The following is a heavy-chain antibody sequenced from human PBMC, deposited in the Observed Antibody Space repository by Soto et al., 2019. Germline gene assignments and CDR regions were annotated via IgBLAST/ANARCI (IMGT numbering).Heavy chain of an antibody. J-gene: IGHJ4*02. Sequence: LSLTCAVSGGSISSGGYSWSWIRQPPGKGLEWIGYIYHSGSTYYNPSLKSRVTISVDRSKNQFSLKLSSVTAADTAVYYCASGQQLVRNYWGQGTLVTVSS. CDR2: IYHSGST. D-gene: IGHD6-13*01. CDR1: GGSISSGGYS. CDR3: ASGQQLVRNY. V-gene: IGHV4-30-2*01.